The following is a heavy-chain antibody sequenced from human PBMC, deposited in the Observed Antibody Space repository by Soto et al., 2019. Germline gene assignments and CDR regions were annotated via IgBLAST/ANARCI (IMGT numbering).Heavy chain of an antibody. D-gene: IGHD4-17*01. CDR3: AREPHSVNRIHAMDV. J-gene: IGHJ6*02. V-gene: IGHV1-2*02. CDR2: INPNSGGT. Sequence: ASVKVSCKASGYTFTGYYMHWVRQAPGQGLEWMGWINPNSGGTNYAQKFQGRVTMTRDTSISTAYMELSRLRSDDTAVYYCAREPHSVNRIHAMDVWGQGTTVTVSS. CDR1: GYTFTGYY.